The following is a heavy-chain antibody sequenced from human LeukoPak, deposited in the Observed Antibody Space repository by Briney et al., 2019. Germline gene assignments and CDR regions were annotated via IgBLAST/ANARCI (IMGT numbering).Heavy chain of an antibody. V-gene: IGHV1-2*02. CDR2: INPNSGGT. CDR3: ARDPGIAAAGTNFDY. J-gene: IGHJ4*02. Sequence: ASVKVSCKASGYTFTGYYMHWVRQAPGQGLEWMGCINPNSGGTNYAQKFQGRVTMTRDTSISTAYMELSRLRSDDTAVYYCARDPGIAAAGTNFDYWGQGTLVTVSS. D-gene: IGHD6-13*01. CDR1: GYTFTGYY.